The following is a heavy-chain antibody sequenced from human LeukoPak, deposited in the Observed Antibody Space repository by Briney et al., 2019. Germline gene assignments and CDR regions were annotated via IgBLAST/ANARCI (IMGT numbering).Heavy chain of an antibody. J-gene: IGHJ4*02. CDR1: GFPFSDHY. V-gene: IGHV3-11*01. D-gene: IGHD4-17*01. CDR3: AGPYDYGDLSY. Sequence: PGGSLRLSCAASGFPFSDHYMIWIRQAPGKGLEWVSYIDYGGTGMSYADSVKGRFTISRDNAKKTLYLEMRSLTVEDSAVYYCAGPYDYGDLSYWGQGSLVSVSS. CDR2: IDYGGTGM.